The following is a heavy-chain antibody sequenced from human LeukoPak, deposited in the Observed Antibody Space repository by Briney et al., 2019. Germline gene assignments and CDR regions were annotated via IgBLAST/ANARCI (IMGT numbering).Heavy chain of an antibody. CDR3: ARGHSSVVTAIPYYFDY. V-gene: IGHV4-4*07. Sequence: SETLSLTCTVSGGSISSYYWSWIRQPAGKGLEWIGRIYTSGSTNYNPSLKSRVTMSVDTSKNQFSLKLSSVTAADTAVYYCARGHSSVVTAIPYYFDYWGQGALVTVSS. D-gene: IGHD2-21*02. CDR1: GGSISSYY. CDR2: IYTSGST. J-gene: IGHJ4*02.